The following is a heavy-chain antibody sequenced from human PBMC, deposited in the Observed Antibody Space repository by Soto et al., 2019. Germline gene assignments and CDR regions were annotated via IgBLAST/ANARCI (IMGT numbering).Heavy chain of an antibody. CDR3: ARDPSRTYYYYYMDV. CDR2: ISSSSSYI. Sequence: LSLTCAASGFTFSSYSMNWVRQAPGKGLEWVSSISSSSSYIYYADSVKGRFTISRDNAKNSLYLQMNSLRAEDTAVYYCARDPSRTYYYYYMDVWGKGTTVTVSS. CDR1: GFTFSSYS. V-gene: IGHV3-21*01. J-gene: IGHJ6*03.